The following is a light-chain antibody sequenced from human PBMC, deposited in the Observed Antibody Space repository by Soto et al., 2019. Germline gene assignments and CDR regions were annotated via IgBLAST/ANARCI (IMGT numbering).Light chain of an antibody. CDR2: KVS. CDR1: QSLVHSDGNTY. J-gene: IGKJ1*01. CDR3: MQGTHWPRT. V-gene: IGKV2-30*02. Sequence: DVVMTQSPLSLAVTLGQPASISCRSSQSLVHSDGNTYLNWFQQRPGQSPRRLICKVSNRDSGVPDRFSGSGSATDFTLKISRVEAEDVGVYYCMQGTHWPRTFGQGTKVEIK.